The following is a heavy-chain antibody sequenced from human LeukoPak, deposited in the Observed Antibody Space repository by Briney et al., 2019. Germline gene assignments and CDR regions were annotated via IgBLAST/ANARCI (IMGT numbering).Heavy chain of an antibody. CDR2: ITDSGGST. CDR3: AKDTSARRGSLNG. D-gene: IGHD3-16*02. J-gene: IGHJ4*02. CDR1: GFTFSSYA. V-gene: IGHV3-23*01. Sequence: GGSLRLSCTASGFTFSSYAMSWVRQAPGKGLEWVSAITDSGGSTSYADSVRGRFTISRDNSRNTLYLQMNSLRAEDTAVYYCAKDTSARRGSLNGWGQGTLVTVSS.